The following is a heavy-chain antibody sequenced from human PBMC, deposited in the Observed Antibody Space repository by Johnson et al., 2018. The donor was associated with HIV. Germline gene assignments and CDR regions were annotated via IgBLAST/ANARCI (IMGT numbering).Heavy chain of an antibody. CDR3: TTAGLRYFDWFTGAFDI. D-gene: IGHD3-9*01. V-gene: IGHV3-15*01. J-gene: IGHJ3*02. CDR1: GFTFSNAW. CDR2: IKSNTDGGTT. Sequence: VQLVESGGGLVKPGGSLRLSCAASGFTFSNAWMSWVRQAPGKGLEWVGRIKSNTDGGTTEDAAPVKGRFTSPRDDSKNTLYLQMNSLKTEDTAVYYCTTAGLRYFDWFTGAFDIWGQGTMVTVSS.